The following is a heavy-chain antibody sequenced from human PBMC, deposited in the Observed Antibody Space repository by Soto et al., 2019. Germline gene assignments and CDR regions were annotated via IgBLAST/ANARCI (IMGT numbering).Heavy chain of an antibody. Sequence: EVQLLESGGTLAQPGGSLRLSCEASGFTFSTYGMSWVRQAPGMGLEWVSGIGGSTGYTYYTYYADSVKGRFTISRDNSKNTLYLQMNSLRGEDTAVYYCTRGRPYYYYSDVWGRGTTVTVSS. CDR3: TRGRPYYYYSDV. CDR2: IGGSTGYTYYT. CDR1: GFTFSTYG. J-gene: IGHJ6*03. V-gene: IGHV3-23*01.